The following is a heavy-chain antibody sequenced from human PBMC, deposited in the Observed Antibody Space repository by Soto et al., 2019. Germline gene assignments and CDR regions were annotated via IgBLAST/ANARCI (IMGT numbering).Heavy chain of an antibody. D-gene: IGHD3-16*01. CDR2: ISSSGSTI. V-gene: IGHV3-11*01. CDR1: GFTFSDYY. CDR3: ARAGLIILPTVQPRLGTYYMDV. J-gene: IGHJ6*03. Sequence: GGSLRLSCAASGFTFSDYYMSWIRQAPGKGLEWVSYISSSGSTIYYSDSVKGRFTISRDNAKNSLYLQMNSLRAEDTAVYYCARAGLIILPTVQPRLGTYYMDVWGQGTTVTVSS.